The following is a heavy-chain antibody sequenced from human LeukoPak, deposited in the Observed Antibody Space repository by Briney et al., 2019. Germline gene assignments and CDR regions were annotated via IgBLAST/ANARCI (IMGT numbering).Heavy chain of an antibody. J-gene: IGHJ4*02. V-gene: IGHV4-39*01. CDR2: IYYTGDA. Sequence: SETLSLTCDVSGGSINSTGYFWGWIRQSPGKGLEWIGAIYYTGDAYSNPSFRSRANMAVDTSENRFSLNLRSVTAADTAIYYCARRRSWPEFDYWGQGTLVTVSS. CDR1: GGSINSTGYF. CDR3: ARRRSWPEFDY.